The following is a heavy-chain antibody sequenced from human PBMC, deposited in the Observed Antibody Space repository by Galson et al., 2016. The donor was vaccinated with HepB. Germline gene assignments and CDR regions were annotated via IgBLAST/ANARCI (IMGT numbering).Heavy chain of an antibody. D-gene: IGHD6-6*01. CDR2: ISPDGSHR. V-gene: IGHV3-7*03. CDR1: EAAFSGFW. Sequence: SLRLSCAASEAAFSGFWMTWVRRTPGKGLGWVADISPDGSHRGYVDSVQGRYVISRDNVNNSMFLQVNRLRVEDTAVYYCARFSLGYSSSSTDHAMDVWGQGTTVTVSS. J-gene: IGHJ6*02. CDR3: ARFSLGYSSSSTDHAMDV.